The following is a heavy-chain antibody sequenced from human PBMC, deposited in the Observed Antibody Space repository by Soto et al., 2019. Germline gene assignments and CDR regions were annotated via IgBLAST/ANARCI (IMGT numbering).Heavy chain of an antibody. J-gene: IGHJ6*03. CDR1: GYTFTIYG. CDR2: ISAYNGNT. D-gene: IGHD2-2*01. Sequence: GASVKVSCKASGYTFTIYGISWVRQAPGQGLEWMGWISAYNGNTNYAQKLQGRVTMTTDTSTSTAYMELRSLRSDDTAVYYCARRDIVVVPAANDYYYYYMDVWGKGTTVTVSS. V-gene: IGHV1-18*01. CDR3: ARRDIVVVPAANDYYYYYMDV.